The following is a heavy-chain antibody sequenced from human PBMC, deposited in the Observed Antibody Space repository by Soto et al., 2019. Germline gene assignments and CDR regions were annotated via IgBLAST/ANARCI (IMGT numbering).Heavy chain of an antibody. D-gene: IGHD6-25*01. V-gene: IGHV4-59*01. CDR2: IHYSGST. Sequence: PSETLSLTCTVSGGSISSYYWSWIRQPPGKGLEWIGYIHYSGSTYYNPSLKSRVTISVDTSKNQFSLKLSSVTAADTAVYYCARPHGGSSGWDNWFDPWGQGTLVTVSS. CDR1: GGSISSYY. CDR3: ARPHGGSSGWDNWFDP. J-gene: IGHJ5*02.